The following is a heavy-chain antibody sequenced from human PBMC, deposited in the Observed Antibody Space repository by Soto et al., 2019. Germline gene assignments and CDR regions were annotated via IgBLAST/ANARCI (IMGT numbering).Heavy chain of an antibody. V-gene: IGHV1-46*01. Sequence: ASVKVSCKASGYTFTSYYMHWVRQAPGQGLEWMGIINPSGGSTSYAQKFQGRVTMTRDTSTSTVYMELSSLRSEDTAVYYCARGGIVLMVYASARFDYWGQGTLVTVSS. J-gene: IGHJ4*02. D-gene: IGHD2-8*01. CDR1: GYTFTSYY. CDR2: INPSGGST. CDR3: ARGGIVLMVYASARFDY.